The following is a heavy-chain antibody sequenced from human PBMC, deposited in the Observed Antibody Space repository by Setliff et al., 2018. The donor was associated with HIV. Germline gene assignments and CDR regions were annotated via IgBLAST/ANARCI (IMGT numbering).Heavy chain of an antibody. Sequence: SETLSLTCRVSGMSVSGYYWSWIRQSPGKGLEWIGYIYHTGTTSYNPSIKSRVTIQIDRSNNHFSLNLRSATTADTAVYFCARDHELGAFDLWGQGTMVTVSS. CDR3: ARDHELGAFDL. D-gene: IGHD1-26*01. CDR1: GMSVSGYY. CDR2: IYHTGTT. V-gene: IGHV4-59*02. J-gene: IGHJ3*01.